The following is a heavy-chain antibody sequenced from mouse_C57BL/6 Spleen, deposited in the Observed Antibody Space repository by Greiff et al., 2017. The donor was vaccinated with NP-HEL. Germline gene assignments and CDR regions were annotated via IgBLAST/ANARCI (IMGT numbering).Heavy chain of an antibody. CDR1: GYSITSGYY. CDR2: ISYDGSN. D-gene: IGHD2-12*01. J-gene: IGHJ1*03. Sequence: EVQLQESGPGLVKPSQSLSLTCSVTGYSITSGYYWNWIRQFPGNKLEWMGYISYDGSNNYNPSLKNRISITRDTSKNQFFLKLNSVTTEDTATYYCARDYAHDGYFDVWGTGTTVTVSS. V-gene: IGHV3-6*01. CDR3: ARDYAHDGYFDV.